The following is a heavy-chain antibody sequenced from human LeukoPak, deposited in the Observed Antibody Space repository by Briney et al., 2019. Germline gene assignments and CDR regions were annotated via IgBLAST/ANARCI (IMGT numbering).Heavy chain of an antibody. J-gene: IGHJ6*03. CDR2: IYPGDSDT. Sequence: GESLKISCKGSGYSFTSYWIGWVRQMPGKGLQWMGIIYPGDSDTRYSPSFQGQVTISADKSISTAYLQWSSLKASDTAMYYCARFGCSGGSCYSDYYYYMDVWGKGTTVTVSS. CDR1: GYSFTSYW. CDR3: ARFGCSGGSCYSDYYYYMDV. V-gene: IGHV5-51*01. D-gene: IGHD2-15*01.